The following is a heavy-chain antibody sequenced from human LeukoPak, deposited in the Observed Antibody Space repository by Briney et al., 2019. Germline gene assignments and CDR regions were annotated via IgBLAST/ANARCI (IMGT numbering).Heavy chain of an antibody. CDR3: AKDRDYYLVGFFGY. Sequence: RSGGSLRLSCAASGFTFSSDAMSSVRQPPGKGLEWVSDIRGSGVTKYYADSVKGRFTISRDHSKNTLYLQMNSLRAEDTALYYCAKDRDYYLVGFFGYWGQGTLVTVSS. CDR2: IRGSGVTK. V-gene: IGHV3-23*01. CDR1: GFTFSSDA. J-gene: IGHJ4*02. D-gene: IGHD3-10*01.